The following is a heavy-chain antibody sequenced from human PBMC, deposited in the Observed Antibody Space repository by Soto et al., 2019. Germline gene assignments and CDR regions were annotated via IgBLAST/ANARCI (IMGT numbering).Heavy chain of an antibody. D-gene: IGHD6-19*01. J-gene: IGHJ5*02. V-gene: IGHV4-59*01. Sequence: LSLTCTVSGGSISSYYWSWIRQPPGKGLEWIGYIYYSGSTNYNPSLKSRVTISVDTSKNQFSLKLSSVTAADTAVYYCARKRGIAVATNWFDPWGQGTLVTV. CDR1: GGSISSYY. CDR2: IYYSGST. CDR3: ARKRGIAVATNWFDP.